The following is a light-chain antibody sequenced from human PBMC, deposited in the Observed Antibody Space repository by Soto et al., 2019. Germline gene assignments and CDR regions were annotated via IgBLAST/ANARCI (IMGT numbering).Light chain of an antibody. V-gene: IGKV3-20*01. Sequence: EIVLTQSPGTLSLSPGERATLSCRASQSVSSSYLAWYQQKPGQAPRHLIYGASSRATGIPDRFSGSCSGTDFTLTISRLEPEDFAVYYCQQYGSSPPGTFGQGTKLEIK. CDR2: GAS. CDR3: QQYGSSPPGT. J-gene: IGKJ2*01. CDR1: QSVSSSY.